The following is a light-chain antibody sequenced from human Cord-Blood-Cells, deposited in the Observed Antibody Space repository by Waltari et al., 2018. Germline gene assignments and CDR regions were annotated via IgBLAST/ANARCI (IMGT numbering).Light chain of an antibody. J-gene: IGLJ1*01. V-gene: IGLV2-8*01. Sequence: QSALTQPHSASGSPGQSVTISCTGTSSEVGGYNYVSWYQQDPGKAPKLMIYEGSKRPSGVPVLFSGSKSGNTASLSVSGLQAEDEADYYCSSYAGSNNYVFGTGTKFTVL. CDR3: SSYAGSNNYV. CDR1: SSEVGGYNY. CDR2: EGS.